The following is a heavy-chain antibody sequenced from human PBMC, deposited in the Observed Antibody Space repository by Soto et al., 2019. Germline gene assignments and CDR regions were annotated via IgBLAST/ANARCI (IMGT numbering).Heavy chain of an antibody. D-gene: IGHD4-17*01. CDR1: GGSVTNSSYY. CDR3: VSQRTTVPTQAYFDY. J-gene: IGHJ4*02. Sequence: SETLSLTCTVSGGSVTNSSYYWCWIRESPGKGLEWIGSVYYRGRSYSKSSVKSRVTISVDTSKNRFSLSLNSVTASDTAVYFCVSQRTTVPTQAYFDYWGPGALVTVSS. V-gene: IGHV4-39*01. CDR2: VYYRGRS.